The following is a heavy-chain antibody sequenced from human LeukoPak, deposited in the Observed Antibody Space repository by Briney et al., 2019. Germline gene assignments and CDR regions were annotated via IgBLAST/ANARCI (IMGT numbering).Heavy chain of an antibody. CDR3: AKDFPYYYDSSGYLYY. CDR1: GFTFDVYA. J-gene: IGHJ4*02. D-gene: IGHD3-22*01. Sequence: PGGSLTLSCAPSGFTFDVYAMHSVHQAPGKGLEWVSAISGSGGSTYYAHSVKGRFTISRDNSKNTLYLQMNSLRAEDTAVYYCAKDFPYYYDSSGYLYYWGQGTLVTVSS. CDR2: ISGSGGST. V-gene: IGHV3-23*01.